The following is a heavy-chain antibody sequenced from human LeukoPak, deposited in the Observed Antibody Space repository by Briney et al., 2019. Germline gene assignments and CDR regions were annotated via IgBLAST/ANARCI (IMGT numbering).Heavy chain of an antibody. V-gene: IGHV1-46*01. J-gene: IGHJ6*03. D-gene: IGHD3-10*01. CDR2: ISPSGGST. Sequence: ASVKVSCKAFGYTFTRYYMHWVRQAPEQGPEWMGVISPSGGSTTYAQKFQGRVTLTRDMSTSTAYMELSSLRSEDTAVYYCARGPRPIWFGELFYYYYYMDVWGKGTTVTISS. CDR3: ARGPRPIWFGELFYYYYYMDV. CDR1: GYTFTRYY.